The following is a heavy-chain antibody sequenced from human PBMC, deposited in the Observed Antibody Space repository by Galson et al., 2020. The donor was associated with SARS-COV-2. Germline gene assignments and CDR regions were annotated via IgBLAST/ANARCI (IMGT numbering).Heavy chain of an antibody. J-gene: IGHJ4*02. CDR3: ARTFDSNGYTDY. Sequence: QTSETLSLTCAVSGDSINRYYWSWIRRPPGKGLEWLGYIYSSGSTYYNPSLESRVTIPVDTSKTQFSLRLTSVTAADTAVYYCARTFDSNGYTDYWGQGALVTVSP. V-gene: IGHV4-59*12. CDR1: GDSINRYY. CDR2: IYSSGST. D-gene: IGHD3-22*01.